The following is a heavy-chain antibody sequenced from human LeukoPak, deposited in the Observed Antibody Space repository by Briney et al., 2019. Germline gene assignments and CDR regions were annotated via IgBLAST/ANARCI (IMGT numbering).Heavy chain of an antibody. CDR1: GFTFSNAW. CDR2: IKSKTDGGTT. D-gene: IGHD3-22*01. J-gene: IGHJ4*02. V-gene: IGHV3-15*01. Sequence: GGSLRLSCAASGFTFSNAWMSWVRQAPGKGLEWVGRIKSKTDGGTTDYAAPVKGRFTISRDDSKNTLYLQMNSLKTEDTAVYYCTTSGAYYYDSSGYYPAWYWGQGTLVTVSS. CDR3: TTSGAYYYDSSGYYPAWY.